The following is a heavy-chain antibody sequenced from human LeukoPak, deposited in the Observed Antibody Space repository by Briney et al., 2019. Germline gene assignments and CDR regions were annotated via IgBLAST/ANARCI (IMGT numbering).Heavy chain of an antibody. CDR2: INHSGST. Sequence: PSETLSLACAVYGGSFSGYYWSWIRQPPGKGLEWIGEINHSGSTNYNPSLKSRVTISVDTSKNQFSLKLSSVTAADTAVYYCARVSRGSGNDAFDIWGQGTMVTVSS. CDR1: GGSFSGYY. CDR3: ARVSRGSGNDAFDI. J-gene: IGHJ3*02. V-gene: IGHV4-34*01. D-gene: IGHD3-10*01.